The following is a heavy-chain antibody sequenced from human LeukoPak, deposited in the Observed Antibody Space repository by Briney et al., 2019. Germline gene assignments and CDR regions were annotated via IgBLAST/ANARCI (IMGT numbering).Heavy chain of an antibody. V-gene: IGHV4-59*01. CDR2: IYYSGST. CDR3: ARGGDGYNYGGAFDI. D-gene: IGHD5-24*01. J-gene: IGHJ3*02. CDR1: GGSISSYY. Sequence: PSETLSLTCFVSGGSISSYYGSWIRQPPGKGLEWIGYIYYSGSTNYNPSLKSRVSISVDTSKNQFSLKVSSVTAADTAVYYCARGGDGYNYGGAFDIWGQGTMVTVSS.